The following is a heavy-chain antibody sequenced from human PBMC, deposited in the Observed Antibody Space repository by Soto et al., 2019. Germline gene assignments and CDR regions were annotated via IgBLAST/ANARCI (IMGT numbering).Heavy chain of an antibody. Sequence: GGSLRLSCAASGFTFTNYGMHWVRQAPGKGLEWVAIIWYDGSNKYYGDSVKGRFTISRDNSKNRLYLQMNSLRAEDTAVYYCASTMNRETYYYGMDVWGQGTTVTSP. CDR3: ASTMNRETYYYGMDV. CDR2: IWYDGSNK. CDR1: GFTFTNYG. J-gene: IGHJ6*02. V-gene: IGHV3-33*01. D-gene: IGHD3-10*01.